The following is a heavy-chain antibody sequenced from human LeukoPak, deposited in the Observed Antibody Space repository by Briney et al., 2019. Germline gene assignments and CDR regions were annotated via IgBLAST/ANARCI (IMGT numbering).Heavy chain of an antibody. D-gene: IGHD4-11*01. V-gene: IGHV4-59*11. J-gene: IGHJ5*02. Sequence: PSETLSLTCSVAGGSIRNHFWSWIRLSPGKGLEWIGNIYYTTNPNYNPSLASRVTISIDTSKDQLSLKLNSVTAADTAVYYCARDRNYFDAWGQATRVTVSS. CDR1: GGSIRNHF. CDR3: ARDRNYFDA. CDR2: IYYTTNP.